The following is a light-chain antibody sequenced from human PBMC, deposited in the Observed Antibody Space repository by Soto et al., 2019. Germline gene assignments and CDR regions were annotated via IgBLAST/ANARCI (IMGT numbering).Light chain of an antibody. Sequence: DIRMTQSPSSLSASVGDRITITCRASQGISNYLAWFQRKPGKAPKSLIYAASRLQSGVPSKLSGSRSGTDFILTISSLQPEDFVTHCWQQYNHDSSFGPGTKLEI. J-gene: IGKJ2*03. CDR3: QQYNHDSS. CDR1: QGISNY. V-gene: IGKV1-16*02. CDR2: AAS.